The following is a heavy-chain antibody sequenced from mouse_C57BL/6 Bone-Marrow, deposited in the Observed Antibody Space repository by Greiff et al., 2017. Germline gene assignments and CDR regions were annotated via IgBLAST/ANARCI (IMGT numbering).Heavy chain of an antibody. J-gene: IGHJ2*01. V-gene: IGHV1-55*01. CDR2: IYPGSGST. D-gene: IGHD2-3*01. Sequence: QVQLQQPGAELVKPGASVKMSCKASGYTFTSYWITWVKQRPGQGLEWIGDIYPGSGSTNYNEKFKSKATLTVDTSSRTAYMQLSSLTSEDSAVYYWARGGLLLYYFDYWGQGTTLTVSS. CDR3: ARGGLLLYYFDY. CDR1: GYTFTSYW.